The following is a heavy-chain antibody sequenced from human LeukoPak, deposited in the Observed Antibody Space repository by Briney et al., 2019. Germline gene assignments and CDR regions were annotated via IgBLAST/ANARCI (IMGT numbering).Heavy chain of an antibody. D-gene: IGHD3-22*01. CDR1: GGXISSYY. Sequence: SETLSLTCTVSGGXISSYYCSWIRQPPGKGLEWIGYIYYSGSTNYNPSLKSRVTISVDTSKNQFSLKLSSVTAADTAVYYCARYDSSGYSPDAFDIWGQGTLVTVSS. CDR2: IYYSGST. CDR3: ARYDSSGYSPDAFDI. V-gene: IGHV4-59*08. J-gene: IGHJ3*02.